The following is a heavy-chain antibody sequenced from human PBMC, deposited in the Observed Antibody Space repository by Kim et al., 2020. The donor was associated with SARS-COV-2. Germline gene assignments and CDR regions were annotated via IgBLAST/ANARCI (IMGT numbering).Heavy chain of an antibody. CDR3: ARSGSSYNGFDP. J-gene: IGHJ5*02. Sequence: SETLSLTCTVSGGSISSYYWSWIRQPPGKGLEWIGYIYYSGSTNYNPSLKSRVTISVDTSKNQFSLKLSSVTAADTAVYYCARSGSSYNGFDPWGQGTLVTVSS. V-gene: IGHV4-59*08. CDR2: IYYSGST. CDR1: GGSISSYY. D-gene: IGHD1-26*01.